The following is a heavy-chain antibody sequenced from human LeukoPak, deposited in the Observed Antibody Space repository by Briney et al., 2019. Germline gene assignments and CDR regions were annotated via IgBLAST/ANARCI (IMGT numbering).Heavy chain of an antibody. Sequence: SETLSLTCAVYGGSFSGYHWSWIRQPPGKGLEWIGEINHSGSTNYNPSLKSRVTISVDTSKNQFSLKLSSVTAADTAVYYCARGSGSSWYGAEYFQHWGQGTWSPSPQ. CDR3: ARGSGSSWYGAEYFQH. CDR2: INHSGST. D-gene: IGHD6-13*01. CDR1: GGSFSGYH. V-gene: IGHV4-34*01. J-gene: IGHJ1*01.